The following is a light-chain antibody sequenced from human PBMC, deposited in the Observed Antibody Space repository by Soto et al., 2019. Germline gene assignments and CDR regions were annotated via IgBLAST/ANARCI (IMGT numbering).Light chain of an antibody. V-gene: IGLV2-14*01. CDR2: EVS. CDR1: SSDVGGYNY. J-gene: IGLJ3*02. Sequence: QSALTQPRSVSGSPGQSVTISCTGTSSDVGGYNYVSWYQQHPGKAPKLMIYEVSNRPSGVSNRFSGSKSGNTASLTISGLQAEDEADYYCSSYTISSTRVFGGGTKLTVL. CDR3: SSYTISSTRV.